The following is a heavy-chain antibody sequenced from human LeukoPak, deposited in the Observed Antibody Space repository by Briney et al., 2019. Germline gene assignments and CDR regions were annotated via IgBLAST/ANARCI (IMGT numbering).Heavy chain of an antibody. D-gene: IGHD2-8*01. Sequence: GGSLRLSCAASGFTFSSYGMHWVRQAPGKGLEWVAVISYDGSNKYYADSVKGRFTISRDNSKNTLYLQMNSLRAEDTAVYYCAKNGRILYSDYYFDSWGQGTLVTVSS. CDR3: AKNGRILYSDYYFDS. J-gene: IGHJ4*02. CDR2: ISYDGSNK. CDR1: GFTFSSYG. V-gene: IGHV3-30*18.